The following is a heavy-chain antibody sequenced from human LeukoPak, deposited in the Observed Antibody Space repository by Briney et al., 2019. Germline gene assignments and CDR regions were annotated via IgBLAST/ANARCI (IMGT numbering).Heavy chain of an antibody. CDR3: ARGLPPTHSPFDI. V-gene: IGHV4-34*01. D-gene: IGHD2-21*01. CDR1: GGSFSGYY. Sequence: SETLSLTCAVYGGSFSGYYWSWIRQPPGKGLEWIGEINHSGSTNYNPSLKSRVTISVDTSKNQFSLKLSSVTAADTAVYYCARGLPPTHSPFDIWGQGTMVTVSS. CDR2: INHSGST. J-gene: IGHJ3*02.